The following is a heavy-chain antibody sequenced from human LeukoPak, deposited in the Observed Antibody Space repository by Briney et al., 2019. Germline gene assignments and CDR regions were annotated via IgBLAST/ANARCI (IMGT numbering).Heavy chain of an antibody. Sequence: ASVKVSCKASGYTFTSYGISWVRQAPGQGLEWMGWISAYNGNTNYAQKLQGRGTMTTDTSTSTAYMELRSLRSDDTAVYYCARDLGISVRSITFDYWGQGTLVTVSS. V-gene: IGHV1-18*01. CDR1: GYTFTSYG. CDR2: ISAYNGNT. D-gene: IGHD3-10*01. CDR3: ARDLGISVRSITFDY. J-gene: IGHJ4*02.